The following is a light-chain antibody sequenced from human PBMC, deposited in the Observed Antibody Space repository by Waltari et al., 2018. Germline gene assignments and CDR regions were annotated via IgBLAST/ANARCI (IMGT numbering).Light chain of an antibody. Sequence: DIQMTQSPSSVSASVGDKATITCRASQGINSCLAWYQQTPGKDPKLLIYDASSLQTGVPSRFSGSESGTDFTLTISSLQPEDFATYYCQQANRFPLTFGGGTKVELK. CDR2: DAS. V-gene: IGKV1-12*01. J-gene: IGKJ4*01. CDR1: QGINSC. CDR3: QQANRFPLT.